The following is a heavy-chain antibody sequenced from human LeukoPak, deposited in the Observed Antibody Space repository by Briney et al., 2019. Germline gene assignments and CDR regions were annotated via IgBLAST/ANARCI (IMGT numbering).Heavy chain of an antibody. V-gene: IGHV1-2*02. D-gene: IGHD3-10*01. J-gene: IGHJ6*03. CDR1: GYTFTGYY. CDR2: INPNSGGT. Sequence: GASVKVSCKASGYTFTGYYMHWVRQAPGQGLEWMGWINPNSGGTNYAQKFQGRVTMTRDTSISTAYMELSRLRSDDTAVCYCARDPEVRGYFAWRHYYYYMDVWGKGTTVTISS. CDR3: ARDPEVRGYFAWRHYYYYMDV.